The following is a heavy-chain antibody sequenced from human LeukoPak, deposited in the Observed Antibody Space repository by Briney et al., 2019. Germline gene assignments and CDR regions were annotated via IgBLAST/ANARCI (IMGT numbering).Heavy chain of an antibody. CDR3: ARDDCSGGSCLTTPYFDY. CDR1: GFTFDDHG. Sequence: GGSLRLSCAASGFTFDDHGMSWVRQAPGKGLEWVSGINWNGDSTGYADPVKGRFTISRDNAKNSLYLQMNSLRAEDTALYYCARDDCSGGSCLTTPYFDYWGQGTLVTVSS. D-gene: IGHD2-15*01. CDR2: INWNGDST. J-gene: IGHJ4*02. V-gene: IGHV3-20*04.